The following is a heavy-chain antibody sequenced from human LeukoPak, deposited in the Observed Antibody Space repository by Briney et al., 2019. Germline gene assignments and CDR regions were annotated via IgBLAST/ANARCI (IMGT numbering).Heavy chain of an antibody. CDR2: INSDGSST. D-gene: IGHD6-6*01. CDR3: ARAIAARRNYDAFDI. CDR1: RFTFSTYW. Sequence: GGSLRLSCAASRFTFSTYWMHWVRQAPGKGLVWVSRINSDGSSTDYADSVKGRFTISRDNARNSLYLQMNSLRAEDTAVYYCARAIAARRNYDAFDIWGQGTMVTVSS. J-gene: IGHJ3*02. V-gene: IGHV3-74*01.